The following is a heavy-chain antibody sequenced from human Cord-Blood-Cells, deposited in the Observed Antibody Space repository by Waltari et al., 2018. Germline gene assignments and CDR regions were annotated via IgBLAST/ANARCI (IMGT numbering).Heavy chain of an antibody. CDR2: IYTSGST. D-gene: IGHD2-2*01. V-gene: IGHV4-4*07. Sequence: QVQLQESGPGLVKPSETLSLTCTVSGGSISSYYWSWIRQPAGKGREWIGRIYTSGSTNYNPSLKRRVTSSVDTSKNQFSLKLSSVTAADTAVYYCARVGGVGCSSTSCYAFDIWGQGTMVTVSS. J-gene: IGHJ3*02. CDR1: GGSISSYY. CDR3: ARVGGVGCSSTSCYAFDI.